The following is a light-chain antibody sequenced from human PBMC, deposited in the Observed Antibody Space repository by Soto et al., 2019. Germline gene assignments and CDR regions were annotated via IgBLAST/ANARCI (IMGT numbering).Light chain of an antibody. J-gene: IGKJ1*01. CDR1: QSISRT. CDR3: QQYETYWT. Sequence: DIQMTQSPSSLSASVGDRVTITCRASQSISRTLNWHQQKPGQAPKRLIYKASSLESGVPSRVSGSGFGTEFSLTITSLQPDDFATYYCQQYETYWTFGQGTKV. V-gene: IGKV1-5*03. CDR2: KAS.